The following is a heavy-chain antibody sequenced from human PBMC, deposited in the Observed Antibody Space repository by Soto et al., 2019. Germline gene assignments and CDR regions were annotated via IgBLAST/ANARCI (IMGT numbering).Heavy chain of an antibody. J-gene: IGHJ5*02. CDR3: ARPLVAVARTRWFDP. CDR2: IDSSTGVDT. D-gene: IGHD6-19*01. CDR1: GFTFSSFA. Sequence: GGSLRLSCAASGFTFSSFAMSWFRQAPGKGLEWVSAIDSSTGVDTYYADSVKGRFTISRDDSRSTLYLQMNSLRVDDTAVYYCARPLVAVARTRWFDPWGQGILVTVSS. V-gene: IGHV3-23*01.